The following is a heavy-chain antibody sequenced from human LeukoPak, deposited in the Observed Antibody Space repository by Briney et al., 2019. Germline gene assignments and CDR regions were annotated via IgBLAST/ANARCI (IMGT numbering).Heavy chain of an antibody. CDR3: AKDPSGSPRDYGMDV. D-gene: IGHD1-26*01. J-gene: IGHJ6*01. CDR2: IRFDGSNK. V-gene: IGHV3-30*02. Sequence: PGGSLRLSCAASGFTFSNYGMHWARLAPGKGLEWVAFIRFDGSNKYYADSVRGRFTISRDNSKNTVYLQMNSLRAEDTAVYYCAKDPSGSPRDYGMDVWGQGTTVTVSS. CDR1: GFTFSNYG.